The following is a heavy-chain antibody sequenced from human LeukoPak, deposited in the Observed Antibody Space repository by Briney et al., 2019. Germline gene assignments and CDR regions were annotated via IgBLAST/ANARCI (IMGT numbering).Heavy chain of an antibody. Sequence: GGSLRLSCVASGFSFSAYIMHWVRQAPGKGLEYVSAIRSDGSSTFYPNSVKGRFSISRDNSKSTLYLQMGSLRAEDTAVYYCTRRYGGHSGWAGYHDSWGQGTLVTVSS. J-gene: IGHJ4*02. CDR2: IRSDGSST. D-gene: IGHD6-19*01. V-gene: IGHV3-64*01. CDR1: GFSFSAYI. CDR3: TRRYGGHSGWAGYHDS.